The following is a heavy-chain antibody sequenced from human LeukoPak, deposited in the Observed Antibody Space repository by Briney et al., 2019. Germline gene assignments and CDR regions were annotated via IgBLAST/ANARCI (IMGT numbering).Heavy chain of an antibody. CDR3: ARDLSGITGYTYGRGIDY. J-gene: IGHJ4*02. D-gene: IGHD5-18*01. CDR1: GFTFSDYY. Sequence: GGSLRLSCAASGFTFSDYYMSWIRQAPGKGLEWVSYISSSGSTIYYADSVKGRFTISRDNAKNSLYLQMNSLRAEDTAVYYCARDLSGITGYTYGRGIDYWGQGTLVTVSS. V-gene: IGHV3-11*04. CDR2: ISSSGSTI.